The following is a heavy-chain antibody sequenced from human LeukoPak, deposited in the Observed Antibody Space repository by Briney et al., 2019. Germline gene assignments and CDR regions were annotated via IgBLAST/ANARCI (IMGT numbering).Heavy chain of an antibody. V-gene: IGHV4-34*01. CDR3: ARGTYYYDSSGYYDFDY. CDR2: INHSGST. Sequence: SETLSLTGAVYGGSFSGYCWSWIRQPPGKRLEWIGEINHSGSTNYNPSLKSRVTISVDTSKNQFSLKLSSVTAADTAVYYCARGTYYYDSSGYYDFDYWGQGTLVTVSS. D-gene: IGHD3-22*01. J-gene: IGHJ4*02. CDR1: GGSFSGYC.